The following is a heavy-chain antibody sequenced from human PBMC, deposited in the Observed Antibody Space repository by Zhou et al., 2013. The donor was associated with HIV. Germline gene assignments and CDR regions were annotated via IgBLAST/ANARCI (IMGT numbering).Heavy chain of an antibody. Sequence: QVQLVQSGAEVKKPGASVMVSCKASGYTFTTYYMHWVRQAPGQGLEWMGIINPSGGSTSQAQTFQGRITMTRDTSTSTVYMELSSLRSEDTAVYYCARARSMGGYRYGAYYGMDVWGQGTTVTVSS. V-gene: IGHV1-46*01. CDR1: GYTFTTYY. J-gene: IGHJ6*02. D-gene: IGHD5-18*01. CDR3: ARARSMGGYRYGAYYGMDV. CDR2: INPSGGST.